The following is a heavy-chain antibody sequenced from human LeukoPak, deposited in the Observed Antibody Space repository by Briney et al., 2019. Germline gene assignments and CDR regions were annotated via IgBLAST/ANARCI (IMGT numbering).Heavy chain of an antibody. CDR3: ARESGDTAMVTPFFREIYNWFDP. V-gene: IGHV1-2*02. J-gene: IGHJ5*02. CDR1: GYTFTGYY. Sequence: ASVKVSCKASGYTFTGYYMHWVRQAPGQGLEWMGWINPNSGGTNYAQKFQGRVTMTRDTSISTAYMELSRLRSDDTAVYYCARESGDTAMVTPFFREIYNWFDPWGQGTLVTVSS. CDR2: INPNSGGT. D-gene: IGHD5-18*01.